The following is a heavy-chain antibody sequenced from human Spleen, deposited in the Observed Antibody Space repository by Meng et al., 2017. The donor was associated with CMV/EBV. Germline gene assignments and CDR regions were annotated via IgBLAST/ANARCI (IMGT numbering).Heavy chain of an antibody. Sequence: SCTVSDGSISSRRDYWGWIRRPPGKGPEWIGSIYHSGNTHYKPSLKSRATISADTSKNQFSLKLRFVAAADTAVYYCARDPTSEECRNAFDIWGQGTMVTVSS. J-gene: IGHJ3*02. CDR3: ARDPTSEECRNAFDI. CDR2: IYHSGNT. D-gene: IGHD2-2*01. CDR1: DGSISSRRDY. V-gene: IGHV4-39*07.